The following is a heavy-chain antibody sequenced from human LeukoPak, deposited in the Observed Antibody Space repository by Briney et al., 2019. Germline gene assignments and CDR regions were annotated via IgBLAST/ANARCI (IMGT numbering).Heavy chain of an antibody. CDR2: INPNSGGT. CDR1: GYTFTGYY. Sequence: GASVKVSCKASGYTFTGYYMHWVRQAPGQGLEWMGRINPNSGGTNYAQKFQGRVTMTRDTSIRTAYMEPNRLRSDHTAPHFLARWPVGFGKYYYDSSGYYQGSWGQGTLVTVSS. J-gene: IGHJ4*02. CDR3: ARWPVGFGKYYYDSSGYYQGS. V-gene: IGHV1-2*06. D-gene: IGHD3-22*01.